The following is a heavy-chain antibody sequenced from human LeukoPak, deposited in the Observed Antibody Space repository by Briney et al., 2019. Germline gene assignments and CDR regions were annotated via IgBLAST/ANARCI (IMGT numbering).Heavy chain of an antibody. D-gene: IGHD1-26*01. J-gene: IGHJ4*02. Sequence: PSETLPLTCTVSGGSINNYYWSWIRQTPGKGLEWLGYIYSSGSTKYNPSLKSRVTISVDTSKNQFSLKLSSVTAADTAVYYCARDRYRNGRFDYWGQGTLVTVSS. V-gene: IGHV4-59*01. CDR3: ARDRYRNGRFDY. CDR2: IYSSGST. CDR1: GGSINNYY.